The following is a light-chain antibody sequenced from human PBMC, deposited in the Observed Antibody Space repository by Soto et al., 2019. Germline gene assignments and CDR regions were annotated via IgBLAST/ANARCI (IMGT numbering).Light chain of an antibody. Sequence: VLTQSPCTLSLSPGERATLSCRASQSVSTNYLAWYQQKPGQAPRLLIYGASIRATGIPDRFSGSGSGTDFTLTISRLESEDFAVYYCQQYGNLLWTFGQGTKVDIK. V-gene: IGKV3-20*01. CDR3: QQYGNLLWT. CDR1: QSVSTNY. CDR2: GAS. J-gene: IGKJ1*01.